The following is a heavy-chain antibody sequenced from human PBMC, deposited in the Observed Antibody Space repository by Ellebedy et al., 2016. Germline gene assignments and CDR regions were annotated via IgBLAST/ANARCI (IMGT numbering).Heavy chain of an antibody. V-gene: IGHV4-59*08. CDR3: ARYSYGRGGFDY. J-gene: IGHJ4*02. CDR1: GGSISSYY. Sequence: SETLSLTCTVSGGSISSYYWSWIRQPPGKGLEWIGYIYYTGSTNYNPSLKSRVTISVDTSKNHFSLKLSSVTAADTAVYYCARYSYGRGGFDYWGQGTLVTVSS. CDR2: IYYTGST. D-gene: IGHD5-18*01.